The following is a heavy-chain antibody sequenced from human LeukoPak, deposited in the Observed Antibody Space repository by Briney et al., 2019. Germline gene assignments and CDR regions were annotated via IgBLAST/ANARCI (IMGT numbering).Heavy chain of an antibody. D-gene: IGHD5-24*01. CDR3: AREGAMATILFDY. Sequence: ASVKVSCKASGYTFTSYDINWVRQAPGQGLEWMGGIIPIFGTANYAQKFQGRVTITADESKSTAYMELSSLRSEDTAVYYCAREGAMATILFDYWGQGTLVTVSS. CDR1: GYTFTSYD. J-gene: IGHJ4*02. CDR2: IIPIFGTA. V-gene: IGHV1-69*13.